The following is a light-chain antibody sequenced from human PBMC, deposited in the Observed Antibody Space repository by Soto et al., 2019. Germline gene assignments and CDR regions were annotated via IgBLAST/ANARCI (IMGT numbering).Light chain of an antibody. Sequence: ESVLTQSPGTLSLSPGERATLSCRASQSVSSSYLAWYQQKPGQAPRLLIYVASSRATGIPDRFSGSGSGTDFTLTLSRLEPEDFAVYYCQQYGSSPLTFGGGTKVELQ. CDR2: VAS. J-gene: IGKJ4*01. CDR1: QSVSSSY. CDR3: QQYGSSPLT. V-gene: IGKV3-20*01.